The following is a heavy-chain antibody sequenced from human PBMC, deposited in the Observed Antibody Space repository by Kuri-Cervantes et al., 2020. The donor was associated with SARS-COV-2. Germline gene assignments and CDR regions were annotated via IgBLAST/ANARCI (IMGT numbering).Heavy chain of an antibody. V-gene: IGHV3-7*01. CDR1: GFTFSSYW. CDR3: ARVLDYYDSSGYFD. J-gene: IGHJ3*01. Sequence: ETLSLTCAASGFTFSSYWMSWVRQAPGKGLEWVANIKQDGSEKYYVDSVKGRFTISRGNAKNSLYLQMNSLRAEDTAVYYCARVLDYYDSSGYFDWGQGTMVTVSS. CDR2: IKQDGSEK. D-gene: IGHD3-22*01.